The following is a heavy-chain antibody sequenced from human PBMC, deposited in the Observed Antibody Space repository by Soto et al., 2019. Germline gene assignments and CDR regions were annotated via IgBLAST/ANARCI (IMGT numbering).Heavy chain of an antibody. CDR2: IDTGSGDT. CDR3: ASLGLSVQRD. Sequence: GPSLKVSCKASGNTYSTYAVHWVRQAPGQGLEYMGWIDTGSGDTRYSQKCQARITITRDTSASTVYLDLNSLTFEVMAVYYCASLGLSVQRDCGPGTLVTVSS. V-gene: IGHV1-3*03. CDR1: GNTYSTYA. D-gene: IGHD2-2*01. J-gene: IGHJ4*02.